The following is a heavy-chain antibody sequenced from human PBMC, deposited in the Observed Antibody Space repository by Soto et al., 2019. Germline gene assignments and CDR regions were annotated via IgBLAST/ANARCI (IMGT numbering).Heavy chain of an antibody. J-gene: IGHJ5*02. CDR2: INAGHGNT. Sequence: QVQLVQSGAEEKKPGASVKVSCKASGYTFTSYAMHWVRQAPGQRLEWMGWINAGHGNTKYSQKFQGRVTITRDTSATTGSMELSSLSSESKAVYYYSRLNGFDSRGSGFDPWGQGTLVTVSS. D-gene: IGHD5-12*01. V-gene: IGHV1-3*05. CDR1: GYTFTSYA. CDR3: SRLNGFDSRGSGFDP.